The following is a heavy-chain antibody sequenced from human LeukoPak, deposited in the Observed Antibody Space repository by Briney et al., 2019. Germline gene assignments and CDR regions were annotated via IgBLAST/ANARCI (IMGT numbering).Heavy chain of an antibody. Sequence: ASVKVSCKASGGTFSSYAISWVRQAPGQGLEWMGRIIPILGIANYAQKFQGRVTITADKSTSTAYMELSSLRSEDTAVYYCAGSWGIAAPYYFDYWGQGTLVTVSS. CDR3: AGSWGIAAPYYFDY. D-gene: IGHD6-13*01. CDR1: GGTFSSYA. CDR2: IIPILGIA. J-gene: IGHJ4*02. V-gene: IGHV1-69*04.